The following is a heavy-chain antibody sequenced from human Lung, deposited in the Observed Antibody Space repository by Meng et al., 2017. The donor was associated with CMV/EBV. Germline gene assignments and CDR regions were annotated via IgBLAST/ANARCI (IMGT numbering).Heavy chain of an antibody. Sequence: SETLSLTCAVYGGSFSGYYWSWIRQPPGKGLEWIGEINHSGSTNYNPSLKSRVTISVDTSKNQFSLKLSSVTAADTAVYYCARAQSTVTTGRNFQYWGQGTLVTVSS. CDR2: INHSGST. V-gene: IGHV4-34*01. CDR1: GGSFSGYY. J-gene: IGHJ1*01. CDR3: ARAQSTVTTGRNFQY. D-gene: IGHD4-17*01.